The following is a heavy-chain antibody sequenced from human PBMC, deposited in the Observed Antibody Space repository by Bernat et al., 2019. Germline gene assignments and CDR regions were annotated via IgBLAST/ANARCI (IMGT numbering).Heavy chain of an antibody. Sequence: QVQLQESGPGLVKPSETLSLTCTVSGGSISSYYWSCIRQPPGKGLEWIGYIYYSGSTNYNPSLKSRVTISVDTSKNQFSLKLSSVTAADTAVYYCARLNGVFDYWGQGTLVTVSS. J-gene: IGHJ4*02. CDR3: ARLNGVFDY. CDR1: GGSISSYY. D-gene: IGHD2-8*01. V-gene: IGHV4-59*08. CDR2: IYYSGST.